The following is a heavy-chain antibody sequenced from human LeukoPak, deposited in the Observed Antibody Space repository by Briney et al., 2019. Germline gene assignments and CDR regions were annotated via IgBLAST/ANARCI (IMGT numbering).Heavy chain of an antibody. V-gene: IGHV3-21*01. CDR3: VRGPHGGFVIIPTEF. Sequence: GGSLRLSCAASGFTLSNYWMHWVRQAPGKGLEWVSSIDSSSSYIYYADSVKGRFTISGANAKNSLFLQMNSLRAEDTAVYYCVRGPHGGFVIIPTEFWGQGTLVTVSS. CDR2: IDSSSSYI. D-gene: IGHD3-3*01. CDR1: GFTLSNYW. J-gene: IGHJ4*02.